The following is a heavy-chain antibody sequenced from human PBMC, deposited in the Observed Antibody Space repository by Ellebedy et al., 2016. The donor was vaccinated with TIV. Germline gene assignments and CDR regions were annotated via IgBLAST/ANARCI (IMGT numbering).Heavy chain of an antibody. Sequence: ASVKVSCKASGYTFTSYDINWVRQATGQGLEWMGWMNPNSGNTGYAQKFKGRVTMTRNTSISTAYMELSSLRSEDTAMYYCARGRELDLGSGSPELAFWGQGTLFTVSS. CDR2: MNPNSGNT. V-gene: IGHV1-8*01. J-gene: IGHJ4*02. CDR1: GYTFTSYD. D-gene: IGHD3-10*01. CDR3: ARGRELDLGSGSPELAF.